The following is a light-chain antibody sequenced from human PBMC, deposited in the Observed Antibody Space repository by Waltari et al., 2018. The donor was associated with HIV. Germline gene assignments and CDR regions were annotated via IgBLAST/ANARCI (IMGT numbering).Light chain of an antibody. CDR1: SSDVGGYNY. Sequence: QSVLTQPPSVSGPPGQSITISCTGTSSDVGGYNYVSWYQQHPGKAPKRMIYEVSNRPSGVSNRFSGSKSGNTASLTISGLQAEDEADYYSSSYTSSSTPYVFGTGTKVTVL. J-gene: IGLJ1*01. CDR3: SSYTSSSTPYV. CDR2: EVS. V-gene: IGLV2-14*01.